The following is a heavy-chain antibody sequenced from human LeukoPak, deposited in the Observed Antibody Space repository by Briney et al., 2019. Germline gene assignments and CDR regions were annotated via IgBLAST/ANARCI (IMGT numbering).Heavy chain of an antibody. V-gene: IGHV5-51*01. J-gene: IGHJ6*04. CDR2: IYPGDSDT. Sequence: GESLKISCTGSGYSFTSYLIGCGRQMPGKRLEWMGIIYPGDSDTRYSPSFQRQVTISADKCISTAYLQWSSLKASDTAMYYCARQMVRGVCGMDIWGKGTTVTVSS. D-gene: IGHD3-10*01. CDR3: ARQMVRGVCGMDI. CDR1: GYSFTSYL.